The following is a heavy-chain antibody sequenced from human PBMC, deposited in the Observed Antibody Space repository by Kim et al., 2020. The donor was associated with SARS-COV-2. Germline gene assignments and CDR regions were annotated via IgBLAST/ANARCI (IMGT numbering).Heavy chain of an antibody. J-gene: IGHJ6*02. Sequence: GRFTISRANSKNTLYLQMNSLRAEDTAVYYCARGLLWFGESYYYYYGMDVWGQGTTVTVSS. V-gene: IGHV3-53*01. D-gene: IGHD3-10*01. CDR3: ARGLLWFGESYYYYYGMDV.